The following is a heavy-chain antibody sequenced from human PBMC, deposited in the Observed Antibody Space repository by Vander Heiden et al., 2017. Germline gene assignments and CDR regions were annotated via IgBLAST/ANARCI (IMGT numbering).Heavy chain of an antibody. D-gene: IGHD3-16*01. J-gene: IGHJ4*02. V-gene: IGHV3-7*01. CDR3: ARDVGES. CDR1: GFTFRNDW. CDR2: IKEDGSEK. Sequence: EVHVVESGGGLVRPGGSLRLSWSASGFTFRNDWMTWVRQAPGKGLEWVANIKEDGSEKYYADSMKGRFTISRDNTKNTLYLQMNNLRVEDTAVYYCARDVGESWGQGTPVTVSS.